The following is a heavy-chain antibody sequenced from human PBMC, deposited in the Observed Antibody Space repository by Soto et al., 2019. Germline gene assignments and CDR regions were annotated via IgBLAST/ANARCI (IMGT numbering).Heavy chain of an antibody. CDR3: ARVGGYCSGGSCYPIGY. V-gene: IGHV4-30-4*01. Sequence: QVQLQESGPGLVKPSQTLSLTCTVSGGSISSGDYYWSWIRQPPGKGLEWIGYIYYSGSTYYNPSLKSRVTISVDTSKNQFSLKLSSVTAADTAVYYCARVGGYCSGGSCYPIGYWGQGTLVTVSS. J-gene: IGHJ4*02. CDR1: GGSISSGDYY. D-gene: IGHD2-15*01. CDR2: IYYSGST.